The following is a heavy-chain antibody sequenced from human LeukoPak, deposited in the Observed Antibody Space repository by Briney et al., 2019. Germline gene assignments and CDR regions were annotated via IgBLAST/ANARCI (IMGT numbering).Heavy chain of an antibody. J-gene: IGHJ4*02. CDR1: GFTFSNYW. CDR2: IDNDGGT. V-gene: IGHV3-74*01. CDR3: ARDLNYNLDF. Sequence: GGSLRVSCAASGFTFSNYWMHWVRQAPGKGLVWVSRIDNDGGTSYADSVKGRFTITRDNAKNTLYLQMNSLRAEDTALYYCARDLNYNLDFWGQGTLVTVSS. D-gene: IGHD5-24*01.